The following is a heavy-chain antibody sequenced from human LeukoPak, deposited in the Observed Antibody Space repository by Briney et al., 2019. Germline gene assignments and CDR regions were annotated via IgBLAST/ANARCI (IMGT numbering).Heavy chain of an antibody. V-gene: IGHV3-30-3*01. J-gene: IGHJ5*02. CDR2: ISDDGSTK. Sequence: PGRSLRLSCAASGFTFSTYAIHWVRQAPGKGLEWVAVISDDGSTKYCADSVKGRFTISRDNSKNMLYLQMNSLRAEDSAVYYCARDLIAVTGTGFWFDPRGQGTLVTVSS. CDR3: ARDLIAVTGTGFWFDP. D-gene: IGHD6-19*01. CDR1: GFTFSTYA.